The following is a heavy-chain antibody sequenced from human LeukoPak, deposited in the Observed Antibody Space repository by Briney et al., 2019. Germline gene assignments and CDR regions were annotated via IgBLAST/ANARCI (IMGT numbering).Heavy chain of an antibody. CDR2: ISSSSTSI. J-gene: IGHJ4*02. V-gene: IGHV3-48*01. CDR1: GFTFSTYS. D-gene: IGHD2-2*02. CDR3: AKLGYCSSINCYILDY. Sequence: GGSLRLSCAASGFTFSTYSMNWVRQAPGKGLEWISYISSSSTSIYYADSVKGRFTISRDNAKNSLYLQMNSLRAEDTAVYYCAKLGYCSSINCYILDYWGQGTLVTVSS.